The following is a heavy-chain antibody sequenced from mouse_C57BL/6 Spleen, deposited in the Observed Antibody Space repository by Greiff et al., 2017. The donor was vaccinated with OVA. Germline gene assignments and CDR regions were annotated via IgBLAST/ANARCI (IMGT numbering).Heavy chain of an antibody. J-gene: IGHJ3*01. CDR3: ARGNYGYEFAY. CDR2: ISNLAYSI. Sequence: DVQLVESGGGLVQPGGSLKLSCAASGFTFSDYGMAWVRQAPRKGPEWVAFISNLAYSIYYADTVTGRFTISRENAKNTLYLEMSSLRSEDTAMYYCARGNYGYEFAYWGQGTLVTVSA. CDR1: GFTFSDYG. V-gene: IGHV5-15*01. D-gene: IGHD2-2*01.